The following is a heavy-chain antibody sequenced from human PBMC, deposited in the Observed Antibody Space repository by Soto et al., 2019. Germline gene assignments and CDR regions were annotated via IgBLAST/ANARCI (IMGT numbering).Heavy chain of an antibody. CDR2: ISYDGSNK. J-gene: IGHJ4*02. CDR1: GFTFSSYG. Sequence: QVQLVESGGGVVQPGRSLRLSCAASGFTFSSYGMHWVRQAPGKGLEWVAVISYDGSNKYYADSVKGRFTISRDNSKNTLYLQMNSLRAEDTAVYYCAKLITMIDQGSDYWGQGTLVTVSS. D-gene: IGHD3-22*01. V-gene: IGHV3-30*18. CDR3: AKLITMIDQGSDY.